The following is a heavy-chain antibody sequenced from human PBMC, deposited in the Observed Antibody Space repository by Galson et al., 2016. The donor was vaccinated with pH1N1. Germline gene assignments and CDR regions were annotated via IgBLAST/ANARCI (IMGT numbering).Heavy chain of an antibody. CDR1: GYSFATDW. D-gene: IGHD2/OR15-2a*01. J-gene: IGHJ6*03. CDR3: ARLSMDPPYYFYFYMDG. Sequence: QSGAEVKKAGESLKISCQASGYSFATDWIGWARQTPGKGLEWVGIIYPGDSDTKYSPSFQGQVTMSVDKSISTAYLQWTSLKASDTAMYYCARLSMDPPYYFYFYMDGWGKGTTVTVSS. CDR2: IYPGDSDT. V-gene: IGHV5-51*03.